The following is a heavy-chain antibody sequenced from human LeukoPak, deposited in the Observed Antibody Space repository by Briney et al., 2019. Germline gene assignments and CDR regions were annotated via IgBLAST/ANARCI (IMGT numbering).Heavy chain of an antibody. CDR1: GYTLINYA. Sequence: ASVKVSCKASGYTLINYALNWVRQAPGQGLEWMGWINTNTGHPTYAQGFTGRFVFSLDTSVSTAYLQISSLKAEDTAVYYCARSVAPSIHYFDYWGQGTLVTVSS. CDR2: INTNTGHP. CDR3: ARSVAPSIHYFDY. D-gene: IGHD2/OR15-2a*01. J-gene: IGHJ4*02. V-gene: IGHV7-4-1*02.